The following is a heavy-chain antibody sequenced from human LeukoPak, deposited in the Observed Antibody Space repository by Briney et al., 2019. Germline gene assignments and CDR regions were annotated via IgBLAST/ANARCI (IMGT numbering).Heavy chain of an antibody. CDR2: INPNSGGT. J-gene: IGHJ1*01. Sequence: GASVKVSCKASGYTFTGYYMHWVRQAPGQGLEWMGWINPNSGGTNYAQKFQGRVTMTRDTSISTAYMELSRLRSDDTAVYYCARDRERIAVADLVQHWGQGTLVTVSS. CDR1: GYTFTGYY. V-gene: IGHV1-2*02. D-gene: IGHD6-19*01. CDR3: ARDRERIAVADLVQH.